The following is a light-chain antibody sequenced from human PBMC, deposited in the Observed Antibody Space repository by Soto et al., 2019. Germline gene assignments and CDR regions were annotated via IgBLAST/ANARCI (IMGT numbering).Light chain of an antibody. Sequence: QSVLTQPSSVFGPPGPSITISFTGTSSVVGGYNYVSWYQQHPGKAPKLMIYDVSNRPSGVSNRFSGSKSGNTASLTISGLQAEDEADYYCSSYSTRTLYVFRTGYKVTVL. CDR1: SSVVGGYNY. J-gene: IGLJ1*01. CDR3: SSYSTRTLYV. CDR2: DVS. V-gene: IGLV2-14*01.